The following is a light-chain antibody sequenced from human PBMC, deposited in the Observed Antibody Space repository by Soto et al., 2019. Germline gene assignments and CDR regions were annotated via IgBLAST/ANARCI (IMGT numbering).Light chain of an antibody. CDR3: QQYTKWPPLT. CDR2: GAS. Sequence: EIVMTQSPATLSVSPGGRVTLSCRASQSVNNDLAWYQQKPGQAPRLLIYGASTRSTGIPARFSRSGSGTEFTLTISSLQSEDFAVYYCQQYTKWPPLTFGGGTKVEI. J-gene: IGKJ4*01. CDR1: QSVNND. V-gene: IGKV3-15*01.